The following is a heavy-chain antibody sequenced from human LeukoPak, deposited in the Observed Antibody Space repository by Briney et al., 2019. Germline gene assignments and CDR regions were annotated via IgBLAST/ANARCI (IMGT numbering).Heavy chain of an antibody. V-gene: IGHV1-8*03. Sequence: ASVKVSCKASGYTFTSYDINWVRLATGQGREWMRWMNPNSGTTGYAQKFEGRVTITSNTSRSTAYMELSSLRSEDTAEYTCARSRYSSSWYFDYWGQGTLVTVSS. CDR1: GYTFTSYD. J-gene: IGHJ4*02. CDR2: MNPNSGTT. D-gene: IGHD6-13*01. CDR3: ARSRYSSSWYFDY.